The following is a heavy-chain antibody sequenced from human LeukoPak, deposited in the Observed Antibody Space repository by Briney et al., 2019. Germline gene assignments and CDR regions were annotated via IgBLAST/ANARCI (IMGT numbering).Heavy chain of an antibody. D-gene: IGHD4-17*01. V-gene: IGHV1-18*04. CDR3: ARDYTPFEDTVTANWFDP. CDR2: ISAYNGNT. CDR1: GYTFTSYG. J-gene: IGHJ5*02. Sequence: ASVKVSCKASGYTFTSYGISWVRQAPGQGLEWMGWISAYNGNTNYAQKLQGRVTMTTDTSTSTAYMELRSLRSDDTAVYYCARDYTPFEDTVTANWFDPWGQGTLVTVSS.